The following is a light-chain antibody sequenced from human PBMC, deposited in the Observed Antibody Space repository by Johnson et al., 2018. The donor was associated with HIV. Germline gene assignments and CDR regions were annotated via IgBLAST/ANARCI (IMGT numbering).Light chain of an antibody. V-gene: IGLV1-51*01. CDR2: DNN. CDR3: GTWDSSLSAPDV. J-gene: IGLJ1*01. Sequence: QSILTQPPSVSAAPGQKVTISCSGSSSNIGNNYVSWYQQLPGTAPKLLIYDNNKRPSGIPDRFSGSKSGTSATLGITGLQTGDEADYYCGTWDSSLSAPDVFGTGTQVTVL. CDR1: SSNIGNNY.